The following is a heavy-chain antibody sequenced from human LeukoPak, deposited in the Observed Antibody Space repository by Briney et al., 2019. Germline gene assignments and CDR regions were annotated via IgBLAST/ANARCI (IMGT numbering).Heavy chain of an antibody. CDR2: IYYRGTT. V-gene: IGHV4-39*07. J-gene: IGHJ6*03. CDR3: ARDHSGWHSKGYYYMDV. D-gene: IGHD5-12*01. Sequence: PSETLSLTCTVSGGSISGSSYYWGWIRQPPGKGLEWIGSIYYRGTTYYNPSLKSRVTISVDTSKNQLSLKLSSVTAADTAVYYCARDHSGWHSKGYYYMDVWGKGTTVTVSS. CDR1: GGSISGSSYY.